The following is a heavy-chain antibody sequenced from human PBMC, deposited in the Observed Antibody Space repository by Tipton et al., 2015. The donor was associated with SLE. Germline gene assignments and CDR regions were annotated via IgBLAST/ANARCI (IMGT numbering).Heavy chain of an antibody. V-gene: IGHV4-61*01. D-gene: IGHD6-13*01. CDR1: GGSVTSDTHY. J-gene: IGHJ6*02. CDR2: INHSGST. Sequence: TLSLTCTVSGGSVTSDTHYWSWIRQPPGKGLEWIGEINHSGSTNYNPSLKSRVTISVDTSKNQFSLKLSSVTVADTAVYYCARGVSGYSSSWYYYYHHMDVWGQGTTVTVSS. CDR3: ARGVSGYSSSWYYYYHHMDV.